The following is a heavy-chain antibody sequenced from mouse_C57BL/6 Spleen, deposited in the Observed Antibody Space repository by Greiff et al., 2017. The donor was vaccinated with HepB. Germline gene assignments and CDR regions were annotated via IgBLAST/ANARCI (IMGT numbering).Heavy chain of an antibody. Sequence: QVQLQQSGPGLVAPSQSLSITCTVSGFSLTSYGVDWVRQSPGKGLEWLGVIWGVGSTNYNSALKSRLSISKDNSKSQVFLKMNSLQTDDTAMYYCASFYYGNYYAMDYWGQGTSVTVSS. CDR1: GFSLTSYG. CDR3: ASFYYGNYYAMDY. CDR2: IWGVGST. D-gene: IGHD2-1*01. V-gene: IGHV2-6*01. J-gene: IGHJ4*01.